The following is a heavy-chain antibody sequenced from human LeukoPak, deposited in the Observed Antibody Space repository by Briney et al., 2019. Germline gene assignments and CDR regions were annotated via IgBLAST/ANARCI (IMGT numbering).Heavy chain of an antibody. CDR2: IIPIFGTA. CDR3: ARESDVGKDFDC. CDR1: GGTFSSYA. D-gene: IGHD1-1*01. V-gene: IGHV1-69*05. J-gene: IGHJ4*02. Sequence: SVKVSCKASGGTFSSYAISWVRQAPGQGLEWMGGIIPIFGTANYAQRFQGRVTMTRDTSTSTVYMELSSLDSEDTAVYYCARESDVGKDFDCWGQGTLVTVSS.